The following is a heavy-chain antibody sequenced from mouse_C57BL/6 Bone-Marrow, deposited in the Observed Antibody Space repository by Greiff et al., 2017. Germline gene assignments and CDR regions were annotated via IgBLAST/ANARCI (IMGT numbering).Heavy chain of an antibody. J-gene: IGHJ2*01. CDR1: GFTFSSYG. CDR2: ISSGGSYT. D-gene: IGHD1-1*01. Sequence: EVQVVESGGDLVKPGGSLKLSCAASGFTFSSYGMSWVRQTPDKRLEWVATISSGGSYTYYPDSVKGRFTISRDNAKNTLYLQMSSRKSEDTAMYYCARHEPYYYGSSLYYFDYWGQGTTLTVSS. CDR3: ARHEPYYYGSSLYYFDY. V-gene: IGHV5-6*01.